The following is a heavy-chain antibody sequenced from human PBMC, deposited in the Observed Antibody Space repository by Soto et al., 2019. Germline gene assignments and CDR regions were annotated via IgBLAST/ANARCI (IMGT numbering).Heavy chain of an antibody. CDR1: GGSFSGYY. Sequence: QVQLQQGGAGPLRPLETLSLTCGVSGGSFSGYYWAWIRQSPGKGLEWIGEINDRRSINYNPSLKSRVSISVDTSKTHYALQLRTVTAADTAVYYCARESHEIFTGPPWVWYFDLWGRGNLVTVSS. CDR3: ARESHEIFTGPPWVWYFDL. CDR2: INDRRSI. V-gene: IGHV4-34*01. D-gene: IGHD3-9*01. J-gene: IGHJ2*01.